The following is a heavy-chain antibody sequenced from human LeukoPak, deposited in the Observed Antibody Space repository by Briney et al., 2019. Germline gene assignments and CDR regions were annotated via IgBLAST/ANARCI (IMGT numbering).Heavy chain of an antibody. CDR1: GFTVSSNY. Sequence: GGSLRLSCAASGFTVSSNYMSWVRQAPGKGLEWVSVIYSGGSTYYADSVKGRFTISRDNFKNTLYLHMNSLRAEDTAVYYCATDSSGYYSDNFDIWGKGTMVTVSS. CDR3: ATDSSGYYSDNFDI. J-gene: IGHJ3*02. CDR2: IYSGGST. V-gene: IGHV3-53*01. D-gene: IGHD3-22*01.